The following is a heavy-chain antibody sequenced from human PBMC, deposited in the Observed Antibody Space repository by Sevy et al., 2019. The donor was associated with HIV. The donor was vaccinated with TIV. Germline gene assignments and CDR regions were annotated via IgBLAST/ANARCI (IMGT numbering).Heavy chain of an antibody. J-gene: IGHJ4*02. D-gene: IGHD6-19*01. CDR3: AREYIAVAGIGYYFHS. Sequence: GGSLRLSCAASGFTFNSYGMHWVRQAPGKGLEWVAVIWYDGTNKEYADSVKGRFTISRDNSTNTRYLQMNSLRAEDTAAYYCAREYIAVAGIGYYFHSWGQGTLVTVSS. CDR1: GFTFNSYG. CDR2: IWYDGTNK. V-gene: IGHV3-33*01.